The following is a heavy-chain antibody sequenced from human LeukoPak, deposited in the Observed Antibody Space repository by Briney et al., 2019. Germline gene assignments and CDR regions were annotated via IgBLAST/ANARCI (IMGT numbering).Heavy chain of an antibody. J-gene: IGHJ2*01. CDR2: INHSGST. CDR3: ARGLTYYDFWSGSRRVDL. CDR1: GGSFSGYY. D-gene: IGHD3-3*01. V-gene: IGHV4-34*01. Sequence: PSETLSLTCAVYGGSFSGYYWSWLRQPPGKGLEWIGEINHSGSTNYNPSLKSRVTISVDTSKNQFSLKLSSVTAADTAVYYCARGLTYYDFWSGSRRVDLWGRGTLVTVSS.